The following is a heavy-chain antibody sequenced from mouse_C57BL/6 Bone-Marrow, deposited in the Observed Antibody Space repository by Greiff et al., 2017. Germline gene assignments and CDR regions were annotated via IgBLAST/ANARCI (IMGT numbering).Heavy chain of an antibody. D-gene: IGHD1-1*01. CDR1: GYTFTSYW. CDR2: IHPNSGST. J-gene: IGHJ1*03. CDR3: ARDYYYGSSFLWYFDV. Sequence: VQLQQPGAELVKPGASVKLSCKASGYTFTSYWMHWVKQRPGQGLEWIGMIHPNSGSTNYNEKFKSKATLTVDKSSSTAYMQLSSLTSEDSAVYYCARDYYYGSSFLWYFDVWGTGTTVTVSS. V-gene: IGHV1-64*01.